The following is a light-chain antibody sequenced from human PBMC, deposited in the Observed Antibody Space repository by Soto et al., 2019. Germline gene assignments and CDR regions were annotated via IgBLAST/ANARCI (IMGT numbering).Light chain of an antibody. CDR3: QQRSNWPLT. Sequence: EIVLTQSPATLSLSPGERATLSCRASQSVSSYLAWYQQKPGQAPRLLIYDASNRATGIPARFSGSGSGTDFPLTISSLEPEDFAVYYCQQRSNWPLTFGGGTQVEIK. CDR2: DAS. J-gene: IGKJ4*01. CDR1: QSVSSY. V-gene: IGKV3-11*01.